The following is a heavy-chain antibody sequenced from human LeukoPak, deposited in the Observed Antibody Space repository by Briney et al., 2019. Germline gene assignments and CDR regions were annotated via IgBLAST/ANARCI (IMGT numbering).Heavy chain of an antibody. CDR2: IYPGDSDT. Sequence: GESLKISCKGSGYRFTSFWIAWVRQMPGKGLESMGIIYPGDSDTRYSPSFQGQVTNSADKSISTAYLQWSSLKASDTAMYYCARGLGCSGSWYFDYWGQGTLVTVSS. CDR3: ARGLGCSGSWYFDY. CDR1: GYRFTSFW. V-gene: IGHV5-51*01. J-gene: IGHJ4*02. D-gene: IGHD6-13*01.